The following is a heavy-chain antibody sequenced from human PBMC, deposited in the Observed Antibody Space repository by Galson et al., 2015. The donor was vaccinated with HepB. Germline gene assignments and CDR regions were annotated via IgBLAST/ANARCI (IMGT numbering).Heavy chain of an antibody. CDR3: SRDTFGPYDY. CDR1: GFSIRNNW. V-gene: IGHV3-74*01. J-gene: IGHJ4*02. D-gene: IGHD3-16*01. CDR2: INEDGSTT. Sequence: SLRLSCAVSGFSIRNNWMHWVRQVPGKGLVWVSRINEDGSTTTYADSVKGRFTISKDNAKNTLHLQMNNLRAEDTAVYYCSRDTFGPYDYWGQGTLVTVSS.